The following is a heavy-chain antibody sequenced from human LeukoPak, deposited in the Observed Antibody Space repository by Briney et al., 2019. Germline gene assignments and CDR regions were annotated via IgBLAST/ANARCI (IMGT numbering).Heavy chain of an antibody. D-gene: IGHD2-15*01. Sequence: PGGSLRLSCAASGFTFSSYWMTWVRQAPGKGLXXVANMNQDGSEKYYVDSVKGRFTISRDNAKNSLYLQMNSLRAEDTAVYYCARDAALYRLFDYWGQGTLVTVSS. CDR3: ARDAALYRLFDY. V-gene: IGHV3-7*01. J-gene: IGHJ4*02. CDR2: MNQDGSEK. CDR1: GFTFSSYW.